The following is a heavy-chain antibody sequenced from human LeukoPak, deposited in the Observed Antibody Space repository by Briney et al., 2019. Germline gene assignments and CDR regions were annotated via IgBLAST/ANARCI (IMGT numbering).Heavy chain of an antibody. Sequence: SVKVSCKASGGTFSSYATSWVRQAPGQGLEWMGRIIPILGIANYAQKFQGRVTITADESTSTAYMELSSLRSEDTAVYYCAGGLKDSSLLEWLSYFDYWGQGTLVTVSS. CDR1: GGTFSSYA. CDR2: IIPILGIA. CDR3: AGGLKDSSLLEWLSYFDY. V-gene: IGHV1-69*04. J-gene: IGHJ4*02. D-gene: IGHD3-3*01.